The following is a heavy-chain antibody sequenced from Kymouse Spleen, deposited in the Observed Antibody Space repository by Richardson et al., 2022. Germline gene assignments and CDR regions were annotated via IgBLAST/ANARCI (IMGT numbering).Heavy chain of an antibody. J-gene: IGHJ4*02. CDR1: GFTFSSYW. CDR2: IKQDGSEK. V-gene: IGHV3-7*01. D-gene: IGHD4-17*01. CDR3: ARDRDDGDYGDLGYFDY. Sequence: EVQLVESGGGLVQPGGSLRLSCAASGFTFSSYWMSWVRQAPGKGLEWVANIKQDGSEKYYVDSVKGRFTISRDNAKNSLYLQMNSLRAEDTAVYYCARDRDDGDYGDLGYFDYWGQGTLVTVSS.